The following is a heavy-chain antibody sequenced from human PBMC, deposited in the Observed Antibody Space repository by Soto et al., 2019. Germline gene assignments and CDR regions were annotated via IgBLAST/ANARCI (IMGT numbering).Heavy chain of an antibody. CDR1: GYTFTSYG. CDR2: ISAYNGNT. CDR3: ARDQVTLFGVVTPGAFDI. J-gene: IGHJ3*02. V-gene: IGHV1-18*01. Sequence: QVQLVQSGAEVKKPGASVKVSCKASGYTFTSYGISWVRQAPGQGLEWMGWISAYNGNTNYAQKLQGRVTMTTDTSTSTAYMELRSLRSDDTAVYYCARDQVTLFGVVTPGAFDIWGQGTMVTVSS. D-gene: IGHD3-3*01.